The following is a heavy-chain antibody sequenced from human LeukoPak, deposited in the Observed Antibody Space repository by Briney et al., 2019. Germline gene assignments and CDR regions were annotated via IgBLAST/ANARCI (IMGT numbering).Heavy chain of an antibody. V-gene: IGHV3-23*01. CDR3: AKPYSTGWDAFGI. CDR2: ISGSSGTT. D-gene: IGHD6-19*01. CDR1: GFTFSNYA. Sequence: GGSLRFSCAASGFTFSNYAMSWVRQPPGKGLEWVSSISGSSGTTYYADSVKGRFTISRENSKNTLFLQMNSLRAEDTAIYFCAKPYSTGWDAFGIWGQGTMVTVSS. J-gene: IGHJ3*02.